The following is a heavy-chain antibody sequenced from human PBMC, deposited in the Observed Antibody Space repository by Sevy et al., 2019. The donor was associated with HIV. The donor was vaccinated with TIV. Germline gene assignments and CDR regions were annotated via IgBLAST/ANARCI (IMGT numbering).Heavy chain of an antibody. CDR3: ASPGGYRYGSLLDY. CDR1: GYTFTDYF. V-gene: IGHV1-2*02. CDR2: INPDSGDT. Sequence: ASVKVSCKASGYTFTDYFMHWVRQAPGQGLEWMGWINPDSGDTKYAQKFHGRVTLTRDTSISTAYMELSRLKSDDTAVYYCASPGGYRYGSLLDYWGQGTLVTVSS. J-gene: IGHJ4*02. D-gene: IGHD5-18*01.